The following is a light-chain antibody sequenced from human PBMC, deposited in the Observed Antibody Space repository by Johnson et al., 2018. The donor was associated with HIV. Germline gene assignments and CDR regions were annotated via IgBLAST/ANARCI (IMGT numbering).Light chain of an antibody. CDR2: DNN. CDR1: SSNIGNNY. V-gene: IGLV1-51*01. J-gene: IGLJ1*01. CDR3: GTWDSGLGAVYV. Sequence: QSVLSQPPSVSAAPGQTVTISCSGSSSNIGNNYVSWYQQLPGTVPKLLIYDNNKRPSGIPDRFSGSKYGTSATLGITGLQTGDEADYYCGTWDSGLGAVYVFGPGTKVTVL.